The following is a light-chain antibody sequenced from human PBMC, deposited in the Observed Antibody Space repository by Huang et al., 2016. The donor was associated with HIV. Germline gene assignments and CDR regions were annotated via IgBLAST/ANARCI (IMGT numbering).Light chain of an antibody. V-gene: IGKV3-15*01. CDR1: QSVSSN. CDR3: QQYNNRPRT. Sequence: EIVMTQSPATLSVCPGERATLSCRASQSVSSNLAWYQQKPGQAPRLLIYAASTRATGIPARFSGSGSGTEFTLTISSLQSEDFAVYYCQQYNNRPRTFGQGTKVEIK. CDR2: AAS. J-gene: IGKJ1*01.